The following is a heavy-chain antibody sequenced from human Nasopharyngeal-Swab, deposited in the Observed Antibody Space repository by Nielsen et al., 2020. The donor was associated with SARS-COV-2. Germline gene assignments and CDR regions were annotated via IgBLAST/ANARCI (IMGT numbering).Heavy chain of an antibody. V-gene: IGHV3-33*01. CDR3: ARDLYGMDV. D-gene: IGHD2-8*01. Sequence: GCEAPGKGLEWVAVIWYDGSNKYYADSVKGRFTISRDNSKNTLYLQMNSLRAEDTAVYYCARDLYGMDVWGQGTTVTVSS. CDR2: IWYDGSNK. J-gene: IGHJ6*02.